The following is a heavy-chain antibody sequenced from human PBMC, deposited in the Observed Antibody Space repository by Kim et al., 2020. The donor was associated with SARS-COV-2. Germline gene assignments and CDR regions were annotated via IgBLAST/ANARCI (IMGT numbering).Heavy chain of an antibody. CDR2: IYYSGST. Sequence: SETLSLTCTVSGGSISTSSYYWGWIRQPPGKGLEWIGTIYYSGSTYYNPSLKSRVTISVDTSKNQFSLRLSSVTAADTAIYYCATHDYGWGSPLKRSVALLEFTDYWGQGPLVTVSS. CDR3: ATHDYGWGSPLKRSVALLEFTDY. D-gene: IGHD3-16*01. J-gene: IGHJ4*02. CDR1: GGSISTSSYY. V-gene: IGHV4-39*01.